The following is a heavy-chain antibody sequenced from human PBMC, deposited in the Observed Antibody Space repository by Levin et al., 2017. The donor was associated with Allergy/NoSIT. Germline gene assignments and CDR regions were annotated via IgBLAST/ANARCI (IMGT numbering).Heavy chain of an antibody. CDR3: ARNRRTPEGRYYYYGMDV. D-gene: IGHD1-14*01. Sequence: GESLKISCKGSGYSFTSYWIGWVRQMPGKGLEWMGIIYPGDSDTRYSPSFQGQVTISADKSISTAYLQWSSLKASDTAMYYCARNRRTPEGRYYYYGMDVWGQGTTVTVSS. CDR1: GYSFTSYW. J-gene: IGHJ6*02. CDR2: IYPGDSDT. V-gene: IGHV5-51*01.